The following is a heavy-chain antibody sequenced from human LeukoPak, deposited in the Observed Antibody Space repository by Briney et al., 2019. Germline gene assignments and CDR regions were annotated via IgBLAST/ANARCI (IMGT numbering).Heavy chain of an antibody. CDR1: GGTFSSYA. CDR2: IIPIFGTA. J-gene: IGHJ2*01. CDR3: ARRPLRGGNPWWYFDL. D-gene: IGHD4-23*01. Sequence: ASVKVSCKASGGTFSSYAISWVRQAPGQGLEWMGRIIPIFGTANYAQKFQGRVTITTDKSTSTAYMELSSLRSEDTAVYYCARRPLRGGNPWWYFDLWGRGTLVTVSS. V-gene: IGHV1-69*05.